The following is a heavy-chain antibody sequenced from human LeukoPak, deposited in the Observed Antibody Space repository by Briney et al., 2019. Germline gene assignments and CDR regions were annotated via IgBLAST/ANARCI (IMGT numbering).Heavy chain of an antibody. V-gene: IGHV4-34*01. CDR1: GESFSKYY. J-gene: IGHJ4*02. CDR3: ARRSRDGYNYDY. Sequence: SETLSLTCAVYGESFSKYYWSWIRQPPGKGLEWIGEIYHSGSTNYNPSLKSRVTISVDTSKNQFSLKLSSVTAADTAVYYCARRSRDGYNYDYWGQGALVTVSS. CDR2: IYHSGST. D-gene: IGHD5-24*01.